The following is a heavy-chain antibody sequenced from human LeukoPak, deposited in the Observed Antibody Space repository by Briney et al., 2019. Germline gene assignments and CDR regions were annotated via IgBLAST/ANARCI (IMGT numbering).Heavy chain of an antibody. V-gene: IGHV4-59*01. CDR1: GASIFNYY. Sequence: SETLSLTCTVSGASIFNYYWSWIRQAPGKGLEWIGYVHHSGRTNSNPSLGSRVTMSVDTSTSQLSLNLTSVTTADTAVYFCARDLRAKDGGQGTLVFVYS. CDR2: VHHSGRT. CDR3: ARDLRAKD. D-gene: IGHD4/OR15-4a*01. J-gene: IGHJ1*01.